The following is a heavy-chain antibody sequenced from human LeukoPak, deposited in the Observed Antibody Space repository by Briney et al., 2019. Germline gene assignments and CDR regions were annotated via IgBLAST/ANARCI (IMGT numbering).Heavy chain of an antibody. CDR2: IYHSGST. CDR3: ARYFLPAATQYFDL. CDR1: GGSISSSSYY. Sequence: SETLSLTCTVSGGSISSSSYYWGWTRQPPGKGLERIGSIYHSGSTYYNPSLKSRVTISVDTSKNQFSLKLSSVTAADTAVYYCARYFLPAATQYFDLWGRGTLVTVSS. D-gene: IGHD2-2*01. J-gene: IGHJ2*01. V-gene: IGHV4-39*01.